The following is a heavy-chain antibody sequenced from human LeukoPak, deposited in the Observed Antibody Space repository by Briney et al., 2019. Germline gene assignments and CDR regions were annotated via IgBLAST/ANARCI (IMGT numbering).Heavy chain of an antibody. CDR1: GGSFSDYP. V-gene: IGHV1-69*01. CDR2: IIPKYSAS. Sequence: SAKVSCKASGGSFSDYPINWVRQAPGQGLEWLGGIIPKYSASNYAQAFQGRVTITADESTNTVYMEMSGLRPDDTAVYYCVRPDRIFGVPAAFDAWGQGTLVAVSS. CDR3: VRPDRIFGVPAAFDA. J-gene: IGHJ3*01. D-gene: IGHD3-3*02.